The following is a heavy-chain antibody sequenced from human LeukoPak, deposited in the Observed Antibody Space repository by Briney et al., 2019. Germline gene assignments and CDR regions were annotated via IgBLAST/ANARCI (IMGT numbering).Heavy chain of an antibody. CDR3: ATTAAGTLY. Sequence: PSETLSLTCTVSGGSISSYYWSWIRQPPGKGLEWIGYIYYSGSTNYNPSLKSRVTISVDTSKNQFSLKLNSVTAADTAVYYCATTAAGTLYWGQGTLVTVSS. J-gene: IGHJ4*02. D-gene: IGHD6-13*01. CDR2: IYYSGST. V-gene: IGHV4-59*01. CDR1: GGSISSYY.